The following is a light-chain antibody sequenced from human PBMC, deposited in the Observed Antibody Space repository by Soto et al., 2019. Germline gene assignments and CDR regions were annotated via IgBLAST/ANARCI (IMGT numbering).Light chain of an antibody. CDR2: LNSDGSH. Sequence: QAVLTQSPSASASLGASVKLSCTLSSGHSGYAIAWHQQHPERGPRFLMRLNSDGSHTKGDGIPDRFSGSSSGAERYLTLSSLRSEDEADYYCQTLGPNWVFGRGTKLTV. CDR3: QTLGPNWV. J-gene: IGLJ3*02. V-gene: IGLV4-69*01. CDR1: SGHSGYA.